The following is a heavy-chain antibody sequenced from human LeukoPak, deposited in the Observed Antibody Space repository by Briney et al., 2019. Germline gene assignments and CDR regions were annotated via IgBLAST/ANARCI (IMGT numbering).Heavy chain of an antibody. CDR2: ISGSGGST. J-gene: IGHJ4*02. CDR3: AKGYSGYEIHFDY. D-gene: IGHD5-12*01. V-gene: IGHV3-23*01. CDR1: GFTFSSYA. Sequence: GGSLTLSCAASGFTFSSYAMSWVRHAPGKGREWVLAISGSGGSTYYADSVKGRFTISRDNSKNTLYLQMNSLRAEDTAVYYCAKGYSGYEIHFDYWGQGTLVTVSS.